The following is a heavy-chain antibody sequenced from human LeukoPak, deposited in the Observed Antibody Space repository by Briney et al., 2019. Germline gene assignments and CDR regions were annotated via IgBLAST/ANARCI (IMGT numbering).Heavy chain of an antibody. D-gene: IGHD6-13*01. CDR1: GFTFSSYG. CDR2: ISYDGSNK. J-gene: IGHJ4*02. CDR3: ARDPIEGVAAAGTVFFDY. V-gene: IGHV3-30*19. Sequence: GGSLRLSCAASGFTFSSYGMHWVRQAPGKGLEWVAVISYDGSNKYYADSVKGRFTISRDNSKNTLYLQMNSLRAEDTAIYYCARDPIEGVAAAGTVFFDYWGQGTLVTVSS.